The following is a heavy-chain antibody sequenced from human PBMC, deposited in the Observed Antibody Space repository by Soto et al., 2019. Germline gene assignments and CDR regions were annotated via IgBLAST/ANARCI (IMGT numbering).Heavy chain of an antibody. V-gene: IGHV4-61*08. J-gene: IGHJ4*02. CDR2: IYYSGST. Sequence: PSETLSLTCTVSGGSISSGDYYWSWIRQHPGKGLEWIGYIYYSGSTNYNPSLKSRVTISVDTSKNQFSLKLSSVTAADTAVYYCAIQVRRDGYNLLAYCGQGTLVTVSS. D-gene: IGHD5-12*01. CDR1: GGSISSGDYY. CDR3: AIQVRRDGYNLLAY.